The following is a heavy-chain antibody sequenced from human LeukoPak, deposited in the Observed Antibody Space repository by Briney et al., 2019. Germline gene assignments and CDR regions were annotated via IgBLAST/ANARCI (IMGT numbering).Heavy chain of an antibody. CDR1: GYTFTGYY. J-gene: IGHJ5*02. V-gene: IGHV7-4-1*02. Sequence: GASVKVSCKASGYTFTGYYMHWVRQAPGQGLEWMGWINTNTGNPTYAQGFTGRFVFSLDTSVSTAYLQISSLKAEDTAVYYCARVLGYCSGGSCYSPSLWFDPWGQGTLVTVSS. CDR3: ARVLGYCSGGSCYSPSLWFDP. CDR2: INTNTGNP. D-gene: IGHD2-15*01.